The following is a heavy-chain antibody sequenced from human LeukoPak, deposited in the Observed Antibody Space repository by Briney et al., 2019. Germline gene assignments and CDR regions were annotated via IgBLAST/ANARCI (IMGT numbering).Heavy chain of an antibody. CDR1: GGSISSSSHY. CDR2: IYYSVNA. J-gene: IGHJ4*02. D-gene: IGHD3-10*01. Sequence: SETLSLPCTVSGGSISSSSHYWGWIRQPPGKGLEWIGSIYYSVNAYYNSSHKSRVTIAVDTTNNQFSLRVSSVTAADTAVYYCARLSLASGSYYNFDFDCWGQGTLVTVSS. V-gene: IGHV4-39*01. CDR3: ARLSLASGSYYNFDFDC.